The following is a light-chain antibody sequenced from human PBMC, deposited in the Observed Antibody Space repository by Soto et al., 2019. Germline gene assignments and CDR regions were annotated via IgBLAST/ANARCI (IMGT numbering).Light chain of an antibody. V-gene: IGKV3-11*01. CDR2: DAS. Sequence: EIVLTQSPATLSLSPGERATLSCRASQSVSSSLAWYQQKPGQAPRLLMYDASNRATGIPARLSGSGSGTDFTRTISSLEPEDFALYYCQQRSNWPPTFGQGTKVEIK. J-gene: IGKJ1*01. CDR1: QSVSSS. CDR3: QQRSNWPPT.